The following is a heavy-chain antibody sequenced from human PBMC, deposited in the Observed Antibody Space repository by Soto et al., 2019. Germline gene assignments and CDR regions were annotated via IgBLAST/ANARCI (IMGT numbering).Heavy chain of an antibody. J-gene: IGHJ6*02. CDR1: GYSFTSYW. CDR2: IDPSDSYT. Sequence: PGESLKISCKGSGYSFTSYWISWVRQMPGKGLEWMGRIDPSDSYTNYSPSFQGHVTISADKSISTAYLQWSSLKASDTAMYYCARQTESSSSWYYYGMDVWGQGTTVTVSS. CDR3: ARQTESSSSWYYYGMDV. V-gene: IGHV5-10-1*01. D-gene: IGHD6-6*01.